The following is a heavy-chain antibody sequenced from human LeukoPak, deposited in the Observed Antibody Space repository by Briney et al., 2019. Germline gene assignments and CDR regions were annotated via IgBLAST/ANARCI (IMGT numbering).Heavy chain of an antibody. J-gene: IGHJ4*02. CDR1: GFTFSSYG. D-gene: IGHD3-10*01. V-gene: IGHV3-23*01. Sequence: SGGSLRLSCAASGFTFSSYGMGWVRQAPGKGLEWVSSLTGSGGRIYNADFVKGRFTISRDTSKNTLYLQMNSLRAEDTAVYYCAKGTMVRGFDYWGQGTLVTVSS. CDR2: LTGSGGRI. CDR3: AKGTMVRGFDY.